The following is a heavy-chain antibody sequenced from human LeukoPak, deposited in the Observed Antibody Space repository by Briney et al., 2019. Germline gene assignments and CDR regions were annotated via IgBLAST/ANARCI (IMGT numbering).Heavy chain of an antibody. CDR1: GGSISSSSYY. CDR3: ARGDYGDYHDAFEI. V-gene: IGHV4-39*07. Sequence: PSETLSLTCTVSGGSISSSSYYWGWIRQPPGKGLEWIGSIYYSGSTYYNPSLKSRVTISVDTSKNQFSLKLSSVTAADTAVYYCARGDYGDYHDAFEIWGQGTVVTVSS. J-gene: IGHJ3*02. CDR2: IYYSGST. D-gene: IGHD4-17*01.